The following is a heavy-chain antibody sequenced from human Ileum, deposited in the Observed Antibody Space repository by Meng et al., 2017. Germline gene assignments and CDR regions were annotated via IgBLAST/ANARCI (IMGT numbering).Heavy chain of an antibody. D-gene: IGHD2-15*01. CDR3: ARHGLWGCSDRCYTSFFYYGMDV. V-gene: IGHV5-51*01. CDR2: IYPDESDI. Sequence: GGSLRLSCKGSGYSFNKYWIGWVRQMPGKGLEWMGIIYPDESDIRYSPSFQGQVTISVDRSSGTAYLQWNSLKASDTAMYYCARHGLWGCSDRCYTSFFYYGMDVWGQGTTVTVSS. J-gene: IGHJ6*01. CDR1: GYSFNKYW.